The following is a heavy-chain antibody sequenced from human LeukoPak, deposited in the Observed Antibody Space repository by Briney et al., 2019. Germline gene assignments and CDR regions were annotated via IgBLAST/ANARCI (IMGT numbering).Heavy chain of an antibody. V-gene: IGHV3-30*18. J-gene: IGHJ4*02. CDR1: GFTFSSYG. Sequence: GGSLRLSCAASGFTFSSYGMHWVRQAPGKGLGWVAVISYDGSNKYYADSVKGRFTISRDNSKNTLYLQMNSLRAEDTAVYYCAKLDIVVVPAAMPLSTDYWGQGTLVTVSS. CDR3: AKLDIVVVPAAMPLSTDY. D-gene: IGHD2-2*03. CDR2: ISYDGSNK.